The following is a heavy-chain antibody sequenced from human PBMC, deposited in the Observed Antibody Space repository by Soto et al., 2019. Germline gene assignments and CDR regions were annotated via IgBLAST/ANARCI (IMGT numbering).Heavy chain of an antibody. CDR3: ARDSGVVVAATGAFDI. J-gene: IGHJ3*02. V-gene: IGHV4-31*03. D-gene: IGHD2-15*01. Sequence: SETLSLTCTVSGGPISSGGYYWSWIRQHPGKGLEWIGYIYYSGSTYYNPSLKGRVTISVDTSKNQFSLKLSSVTAADTAVYYCARDSGVVVAATGAFDIWGQGTMVTVSS. CDR2: IYYSGST. CDR1: GGPISSGGYY.